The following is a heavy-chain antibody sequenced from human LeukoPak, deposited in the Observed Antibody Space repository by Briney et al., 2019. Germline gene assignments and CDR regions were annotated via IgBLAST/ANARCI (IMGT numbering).Heavy chain of an antibody. V-gene: IGHV3-74*01. J-gene: IGHJ3*02. Sequence: GGSLRLSCTASGFTFSSYWMHWVRQAPGKGLMWVSHINTDGRGTSYADSVRGRFTISRDNAKNTLYLQMNSLRAEDTALYYCARDTLGTNNDFDIWGQGTMVTVCS. CDR3: ARDTLGTNNDFDI. CDR1: GFTFSSYW. CDR2: INTDGRGT.